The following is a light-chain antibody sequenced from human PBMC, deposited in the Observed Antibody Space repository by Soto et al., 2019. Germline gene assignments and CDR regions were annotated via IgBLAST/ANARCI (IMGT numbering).Light chain of an antibody. CDR3: QQYSSSVWT. Sequence: EIVLTQSPDTLSLSPGERASLSCRSTHSVTSNSLAWYQQKVGQPPRLLIDSTSNRATGIPDRFSGSGSGTDATLTISRLETEDFAVYYCQQYSSSVWTFGQGTRGEFK. CDR2: STS. V-gene: IGKV3-20*01. J-gene: IGKJ1*01. CDR1: HSVTSNS.